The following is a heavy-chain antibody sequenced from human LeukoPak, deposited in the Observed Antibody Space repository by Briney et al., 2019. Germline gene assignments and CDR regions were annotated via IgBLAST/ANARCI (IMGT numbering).Heavy chain of an antibody. D-gene: IGHD5-18*01. CDR2: IYYSGST. CDR1: GGSISSSSYY. V-gene: IGHV4-39*01. Sequence: SETLSLTCTVSGGSISSSSYYWGWTRQPPGKGLEWIGSIYYSGSTYYNPSLKSRVTISVDTSKNQFSLKLSSVTAADTAVYYCASLKRIHPIWGQGTMVTVSS. J-gene: IGHJ3*02. CDR3: ASLKRIHPI.